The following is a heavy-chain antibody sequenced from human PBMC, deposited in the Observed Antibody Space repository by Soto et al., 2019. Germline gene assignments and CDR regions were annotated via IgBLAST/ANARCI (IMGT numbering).Heavy chain of an antibody. CDR1: GYTFTNYY. CDR3: ARWGSYSGYDNNWFDP. V-gene: IGHV1-46*03. CDR2: ISPINGIT. D-gene: IGHD5-12*01. J-gene: IGHJ5*02. Sequence: ASVKVSCKASGYTFTNYYMHWVRQAPGQGLEWIGIISPINGITSYAQQFQGRVTMTRDTSTSTVYMELSSLRSDDTAVYYCARWGSYSGYDNNWFDPWG.